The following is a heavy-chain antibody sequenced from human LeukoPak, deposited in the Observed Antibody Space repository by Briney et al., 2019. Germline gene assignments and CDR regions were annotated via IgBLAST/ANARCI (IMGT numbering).Heavy chain of an antibody. CDR2: IYHRGST. CDR3: ARGAEYYAIWRGYAGYSDY. J-gene: IGHJ4*02. Sequence: SETLSLTCTVSGYSISNGYYWGWIRQPPGKGLEWVGSIYHRGSTYYNPSLRSRVTISLDRSKKKFSLKLTSVTAADTVVYFCARGAEYYAIWRGYAGYSDYWGQGISVTVSS. V-gene: IGHV4-38-2*02. CDR1: GYSISNGYY. D-gene: IGHD3-3*01.